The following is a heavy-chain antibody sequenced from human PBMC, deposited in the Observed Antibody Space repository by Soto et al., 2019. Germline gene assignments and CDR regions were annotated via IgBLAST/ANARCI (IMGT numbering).Heavy chain of an antibody. CDR1: GGSFSGYY. CDR3: ARTRHYYYYYGMDV. CDR2: INHSGST. V-gene: IGHV4-34*01. Sequence: PSETLSLTCAVYGGSFSGYYWSWIRQPPGKGLEWVGEINHSGSTNYNPSLKSRVTISVDTSKNQFSLKLSSVTAADTAVYYCARTRHYYYYYGMDVRGQGTTVTVSS. J-gene: IGHJ6*02.